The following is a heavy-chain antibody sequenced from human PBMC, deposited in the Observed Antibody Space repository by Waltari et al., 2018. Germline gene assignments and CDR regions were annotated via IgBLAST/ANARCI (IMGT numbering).Heavy chain of an antibody. J-gene: IGHJ5*02. Sequence: EVQLLESGGGLVQPGGSLRLSCAASGFNFSSYAMSWVRQAPGKGLEWVSAISGSGGSTYYADSVKGRFTISRDNSKNTLYLQMNSLRAEDTAVYYCAKDGRQLRFLEWVDPWGQGTLVTVSS. D-gene: IGHD3-3*01. CDR1: GFNFSSYA. V-gene: IGHV3-23*01. CDR2: ISGSGGST. CDR3: AKDGRQLRFLEWVDP.